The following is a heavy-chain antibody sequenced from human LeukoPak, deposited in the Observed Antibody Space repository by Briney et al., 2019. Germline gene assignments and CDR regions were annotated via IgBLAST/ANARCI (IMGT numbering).Heavy chain of an antibody. J-gene: IGHJ4*02. Sequence: ASVKVSCKASGYTFTSYAMNWVRQAPGQGLEWMGWINTNTGNPTYAQGFTGRFVFSLDTSVSTAYLQISSLKAEDTAVYYCARDSPCSGGSCYPERGFDYWGQGTLVTVSS. D-gene: IGHD2-15*01. CDR1: GYTFTSYA. CDR2: INTNTGNP. V-gene: IGHV7-4-1*02. CDR3: ARDSPCSGGSCYPERGFDY.